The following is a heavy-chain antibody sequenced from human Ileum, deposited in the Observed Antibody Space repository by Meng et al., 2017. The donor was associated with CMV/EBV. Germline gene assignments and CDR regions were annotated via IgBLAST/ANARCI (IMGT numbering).Heavy chain of an antibody. D-gene: IGHD2-15*01. CDR2: INHSGST. CDR3: ARDLKVRWYPGFHLDY. Sequence: SQTLSLTCAVYGESFSDYSWNWIRQPPEKGLEWIGEINHSGSTNYNPSLKSRVTISVDTSKNQFSLKINSVTAADTAVYYCARDLKVRWYPGFHLDYWGQGTLVTVSS. CDR1: GESFSDYS. V-gene: IGHV4-34*01. J-gene: IGHJ4*02.